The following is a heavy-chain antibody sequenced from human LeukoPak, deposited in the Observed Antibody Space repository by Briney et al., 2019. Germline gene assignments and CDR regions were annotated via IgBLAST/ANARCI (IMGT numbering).Heavy chain of an antibody. V-gene: IGHV1-69*05. J-gene: IGHJ3*02. Sequence: GASVKVSCKVSGYTLPELSMHWVRQAPGQGLEWMGRIIPIFGTANYAQKFQGRVTITTDESTSTAYMELSSLRSEDTAVYYCASPSRRYYYDSSGYYPPDAFDIWGQGTMVTVSS. CDR1: GYTLPELS. CDR2: IIPIFGTA. CDR3: ASPSRRYYYDSSGYYPPDAFDI. D-gene: IGHD3-22*01.